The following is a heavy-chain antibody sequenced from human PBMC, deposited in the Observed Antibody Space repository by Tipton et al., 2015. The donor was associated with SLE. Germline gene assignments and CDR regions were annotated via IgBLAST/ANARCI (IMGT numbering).Heavy chain of an antibody. D-gene: IGHD2-21*01. Sequence: SLRLSCAASGLTFSTYSMNWVRQAPGKGLEWVSFISSSSSYIYYADSVKGRFTIPRDNAKNSLYLQMNSLRAEDTAVYYCASCGGALVGFDLWGRGTLVTVSS. J-gene: IGHJ2*01. V-gene: IGHV3-21*01. CDR3: ASCGGALVGFDL. CDR2: ISSSSSYI. CDR1: GLTFSTYS.